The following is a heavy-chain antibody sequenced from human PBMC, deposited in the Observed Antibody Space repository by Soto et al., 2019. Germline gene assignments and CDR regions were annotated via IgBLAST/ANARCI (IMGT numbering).Heavy chain of an antibody. V-gene: IGHV3-23*01. CDR3: AKAEGHWNPDTYYYYYGMDV. CDR2: ISGSGGST. D-gene: IGHD1-1*01. J-gene: IGHJ6*02. CDR1: GFTFSSYA. Sequence: GGSLRLSCAASGFTFSSYAMSWVRQAPGKGLEWVSAISGSGGSTYYADSVKGRFTISRDNSKNTLYLQMNSLRAEDTAVYYCAKAEGHWNPDTYYYYYGMDVWGQGTTVTVSS.